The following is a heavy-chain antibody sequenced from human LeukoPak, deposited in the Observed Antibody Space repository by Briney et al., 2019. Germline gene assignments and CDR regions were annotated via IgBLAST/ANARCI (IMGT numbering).Heavy chain of an antibody. Sequence: PGGSLRLSCVVSGFTFSSYNMNWVRQAPGKGLEWVSSISSSSTYIYYADSVKGRFTISRDNAKNSVYLQMNSLRDEDTAVYYCARTYSSGHFDYWGQGTLVTVSS. CDR1: GFTFSSYN. J-gene: IGHJ4*02. CDR2: ISSSSTYI. D-gene: IGHD6-19*01. V-gene: IGHV3-21*01. CDR3: ARTYSSGHFDY.